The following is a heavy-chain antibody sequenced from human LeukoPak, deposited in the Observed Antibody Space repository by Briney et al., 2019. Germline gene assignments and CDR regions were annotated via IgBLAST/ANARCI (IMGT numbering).Heavy chain of an antibody. J-gene: IGHJ4*02. CDR1: GGSISSGSYY. V-gene: IGHV4-61*02. Sequence: SETLSLTCTVSGGSISSGSYYWSWIRQPAGKGLEWIGRIYTSGSTNYNPSLKSRVTISVDTSKNQFSLKLSSVTAADTAVYYCARFPSYGSGYDYSDYWGQGTLVTVSS. CDR3: ARFPSYGSGYDYSDY. CDR2: IYTSGST. D-gene: IGHD3-10*01.